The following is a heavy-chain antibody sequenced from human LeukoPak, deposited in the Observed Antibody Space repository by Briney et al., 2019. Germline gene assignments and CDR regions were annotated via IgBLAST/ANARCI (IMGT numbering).Heavy chain of an antibody. CDR2: ISSSSRNI. J-gene: IGHJ4*02. CDR1: GFILSSYS. CDR3: AKAPPYSSGWFQYYFDY. D-gene: IGHD6-19*01. Sequence: GGSLRLSCAASGFILSSYSMNWVRQAPGKGLEWVSYISSSSRNIYYADSVKGRFTISRDNSKNTLYLQMNSLRAEDTALYYCAKAPPYSSGWFQYYFDYWGQGTLVTVSS. V-gene: IGHV3-48*01.